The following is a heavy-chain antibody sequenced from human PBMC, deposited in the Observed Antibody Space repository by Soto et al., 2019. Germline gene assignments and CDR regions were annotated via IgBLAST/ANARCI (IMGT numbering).Heavy chain of an antibody. J-gene: IGHJ4*02. V-gene: IGHV3-30*18. CDR2: VSYDASYQ. CDR3: AKVSISKSSAVTFDS. Sequence: QVQLVESGGGMVQPGKSLRLSCAVSGFTFRTYDTHWVRQAPGRGLEWVAVVSYDASYQNYVDSVKGRFTVSRDNSKNTLFLQMNSLRPEDTAVYYCAKVSISKSSAVTFDSWGRGTLVTVSS. D-gene: IGHD2-15*01. CDR1: GFTFRTYD.